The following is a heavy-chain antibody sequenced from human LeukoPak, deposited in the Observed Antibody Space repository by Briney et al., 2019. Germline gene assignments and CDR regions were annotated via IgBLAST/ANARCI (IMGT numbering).Heavy chain of an antibody. V-gene: IGHV1-69*06. CDR3: ARDRGGFGEPLDY. J-gene: IGHJ4*02. Sequence: SVKVSCKTSGGTFSSYAISWVRQAPGQGLEWMGGIIPIFGTANYAQKFQGRVTITADKSTSTAYMELSSLRSEDTAVYYCARDRGGFGEPLDYWGQGTLVTVSS. CDR1: GGTFSSYA. CDR2: IIPIFGTA. D-gene: IGHD3-10*01.